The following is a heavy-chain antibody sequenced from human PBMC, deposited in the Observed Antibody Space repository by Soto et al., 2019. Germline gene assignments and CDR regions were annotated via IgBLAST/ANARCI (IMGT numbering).Heavy chain of an antibody. CDR3: AREAAAAAGRDFYYYGMDV. CDR1: GFRFSNYE. V-gene: IGHV3-30*03. CDR2: ISYDGSNK. Sequence: QVQLVESGGGVVQPGRSLRLSCAASGFRFSNYEMHWVRQAPGKGLEWVAVISYDGSNKYYGDSVKGRFTISRDNSKSTLYVQMNSLRGEDTCVYYCAREAAAAAGRDFYYYGMDVWGQGTTVTVSS. J-gene: IGHJ6*02. D-gene: IGHD6-13*01.